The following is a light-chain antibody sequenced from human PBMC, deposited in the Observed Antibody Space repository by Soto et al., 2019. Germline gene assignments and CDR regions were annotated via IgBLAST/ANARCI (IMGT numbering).Light chain of an antibody. V-gene: IGLV2-11*01. J-gene: IGLJ3*02. CDR3: CSYAGTYTLV. Sequence: QSVLTQPRSVSGSPGQSVTISCTGSSSDVGGYDFVSWYQQHPGKAPKLMISDVSERPSGVPDRFSGSKSANTASLTISGLQAEDEADYYCCSYAGTYTLVFGGGTKLDRP. CDR1: SSDVGGYDF. CDR2: DVS.